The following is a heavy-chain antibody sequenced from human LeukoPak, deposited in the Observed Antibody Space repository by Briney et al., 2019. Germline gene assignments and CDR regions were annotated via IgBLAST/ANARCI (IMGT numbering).Heavy chain of an antibody. D-gene: IGHD3-10*01. CDR3: ARLPGYYYGSGTYGAFDI. CDR2: IYYSGST. CDR1: GGSISSSSYY. V-gene: IGHV4-39*01. J-gene: IGHJ3*02. Sequence: PSETLSLTCTVSGGSISSSSYYWGRIRQPPGKGLEWIGSIYYSGSTYYNPSLKGRVTIPVDTSKNQFSLKLSSVTAADTAVYYCARLPGYYYGSGTYGAFDIWGQGTMVTVSS.